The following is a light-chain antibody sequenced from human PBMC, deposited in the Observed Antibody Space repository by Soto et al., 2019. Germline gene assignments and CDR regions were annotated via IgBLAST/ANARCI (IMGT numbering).Light chain of an antibody. J-gene: IGLJ2*01. CDR2: EDS. CDR1: RSEIGSYNL. CDR3: CSYAGSSILV. V-gene: IGLV2-23*01. Sequence: QSALTQPASVSGSPGQSITISCSGGRSEIGSYNLVSWYQQSPGKAPKLIIYEDSKRPSGVANRFSGSKSGNTASLTISGLQAEDEADYFCCSYAGSSILVFGGGTQLTVL.